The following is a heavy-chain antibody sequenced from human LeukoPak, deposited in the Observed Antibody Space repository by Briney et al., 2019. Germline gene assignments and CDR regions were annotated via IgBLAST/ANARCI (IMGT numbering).Heavy chain of an antibody. CDR3: AKPLRGWTTERLDAFDI. J-gene: IGHJ3*02. CDR1: GFTFNSYA. D-gene: IGHD2/OR15-2a*01. V-gene: IGHV3-23*01. Sequence: GGSLRLSRAASGFTFNSYAMSWVRQAPGKGLEWVSTISSRGGSTYYADSVKDRFSISRDNSNNTLHLQMNSLRVEDTAMYYCAKPLRGWTTERLDAFDIWGQGTMVTVSS. CDR2: ISSRGGST.